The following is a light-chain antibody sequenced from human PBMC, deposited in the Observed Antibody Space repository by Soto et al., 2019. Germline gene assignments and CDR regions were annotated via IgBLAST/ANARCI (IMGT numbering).Light chain of an antibody. Sequence: QSALTQPASVSGSPGQSITISCTGTSSDVGGYNYVSWYQQHPGKAPKLMIYDVSHRPSGVSNRFSGSKSGNTASLTISGLQAEDEADYSCSSYTSSSTLVFGGGTKLTVL. CDR2: DVS. CDR3: SSYTSSSTLV. V-gene: IGLV2-14*01. J-gene: IGLJ2*01. CDR1: SSDVGGYNY.